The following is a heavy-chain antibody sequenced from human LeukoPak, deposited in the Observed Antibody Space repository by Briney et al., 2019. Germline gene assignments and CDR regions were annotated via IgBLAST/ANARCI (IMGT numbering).Heavy chain of an antibody. Sequence: PGGSLRLSCAASGFTFSSYAMHWVRQAPGKGLEWVAVISYDGSNKYYADSVKGRFTISRDNSKNTLYLQMNSLRAEDTAVYYCARVRGFTSWGQGTLVTVSS. CDR1: GFTFSSYA. V-gene: IGHV3-30-3*01. D-gene: IGHD3-16*01. J-gene: IGHJ4*02. CDR2: ISYDGSNK. CDR3: ARVRGFTS.